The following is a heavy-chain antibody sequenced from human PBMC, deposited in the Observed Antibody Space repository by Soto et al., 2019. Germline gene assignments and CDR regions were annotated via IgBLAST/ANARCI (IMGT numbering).Heavy chain of an antibody. Sequence: EVQLLESGGGLVQPGGSLRLSCAASGFTFSSYAMSWVRQAPGKGLEWVSAISGSGGSTYYADSVKGRFTISRDNSKNTLYPQMNSLRDEDTAVYYCGKDGRDIVVVPAAPTHWFDPWGQGTLVTVSS. V-gene: IGHV3-23*01. CDR3: GKDGRDIVVVPAAPTHWFDP. CDR2: ISGSGGST. CDR1: GFTFSSYA. J-gene: IGHJ5*02. D-gene: IGHD2-2*01.